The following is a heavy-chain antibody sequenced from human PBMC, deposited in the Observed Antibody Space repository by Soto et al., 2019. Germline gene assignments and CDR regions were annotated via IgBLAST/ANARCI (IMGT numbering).Heavy chain of an antibody. CDR1: GFTFSNAW. CDR2: IKSKTDGGTI. CDR3: TTDPYYDGSDEAFDI. J-gene: IGHJ3*02. V-gene: IGHV3-15*01. D-gene: IGHD3-10*01. Sequence: EEQLVESGGGLVKPGGSLRLSCAASGFTFSNAWMSWIRQAPGKGLEWVGRIKSKTDGGTIDYASPVKGRFTISRDDSKNTLYMQMNSLKTEDTAVYYCTTDPYYDGSDEAFDIWGQGTMVTVSS.